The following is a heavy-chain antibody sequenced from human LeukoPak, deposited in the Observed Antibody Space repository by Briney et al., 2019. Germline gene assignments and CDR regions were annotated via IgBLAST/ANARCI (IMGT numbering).Heavy chain of an antibody. CDR2: IKSKTDGGTT. D-gene: IGHD3-22*01. J-gene: IGHJ4*02. CDR1: GFTFSDAW. Sequence: PGESLTLSCAGSGFTFSDAWMSWVRQAPGKGLEWVGRIKSKTDGGTTDYAAPVKGRFTISRDDSKNTLYLQMNSLRAEDTAVYYCAKGHYYDSSGPSYFDYWGQGTLVTVSS. CDR3: AKGHYYDSSGPSYFDY. V-gene: IGHV3-15*01.